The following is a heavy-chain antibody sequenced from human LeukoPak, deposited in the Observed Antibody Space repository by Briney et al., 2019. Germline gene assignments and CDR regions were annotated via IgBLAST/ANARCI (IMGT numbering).Heavy chain of an antibody. CDR2: IFYSGNT. CDR1: GDYITTTNYY. Sequence: PSETLSLTCNVSGDYITTTNYYWAWIRQPPGKGPDWIASIFYSGNTYYNPSLKSRVTISIDTSRKQISLQLRSVSATDTAIYYCARRSRLYKHETTGYHDSWGQGTLVTVSS. J-gene: IGHJ4*02. CDR3: ARRSRLYKHETTGYHDS. D-gene: IGHD3-9*01. V-gene: IGHV4-39*01.